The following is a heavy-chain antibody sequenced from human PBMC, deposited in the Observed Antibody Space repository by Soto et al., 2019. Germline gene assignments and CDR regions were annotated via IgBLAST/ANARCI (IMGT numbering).Heavy chain of an antibody. J-gene: IGHJ5*02. Sequence: QVQLQESGPGLVKPSQTLSLTCTVSGGSISSGGYYWSWIRPHPGKGLAWIGYIYYSGSTYYNPSRKSRVTISVDTSKNQFPLKLSSVTAADTAVYYGARDLGSLLLWFGALDPWGQGTLVTVSS. V-gene: IGHV4-31*03. CDR2: IYYSGST. CDR3: ARDLGSLLLWFGALDP. CDR1: GGSISSGGYY. D-gene: IGHD3-10*01.